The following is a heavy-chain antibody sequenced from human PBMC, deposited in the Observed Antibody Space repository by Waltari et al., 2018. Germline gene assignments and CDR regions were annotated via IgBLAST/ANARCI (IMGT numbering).Heavy chain of an antibody. D-gene: IGHD4-4*01. CDR2: IMPMLGIA. Sequence: QVLLVQSGAEVKTSGSSVKVSCKASGGTFSSYTISWVRQAPGQGLVWMGRIMPMLGIANYAQKFQGRVTITADKSTSTAYMELSSLRSEDTAVYYCARTDYSNYGFDYWGQGTLVTVSS. V-gene: IGHV1-69*02. CDR3: ARTDYSNYGFDY. CDR1: GGTFSSYT. J-gene: IGHJ4*02.